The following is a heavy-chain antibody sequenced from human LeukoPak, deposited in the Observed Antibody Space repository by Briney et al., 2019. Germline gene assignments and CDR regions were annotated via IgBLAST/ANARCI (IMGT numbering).Heavy chain of an antibody. Sequence: PSETLSLACTVPGGSISSSSYYWGRIRQPPGKGVEGIGSIYYSGSTYYNPSLKSRVTISVDTSTNQFSLKLSSVTAADTAVYYCARVARSSGWPYYFDYWGQGTLVTVSS. J-gene: IGHJ4*02. CDR3: ARVARSSGWPYYFDY. V-gene: IGHV4-39*07. CDR1: GGSISSSSYY. D-gene: IGHD6-19*01. CDR2: IYYSGST.